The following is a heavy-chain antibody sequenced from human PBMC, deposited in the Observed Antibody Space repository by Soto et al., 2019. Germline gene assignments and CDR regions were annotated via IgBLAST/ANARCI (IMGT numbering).Heavy chain of an antibody. J-gene: IGHJ4*02. CDR1: GYTFTSYG. V-gene: IGHV1-18*01. D-gene: IGHD3-3*01. CDR2: ISAYNGNT. CDR3: ARGMVEITIFGVVIIREPDY. Sequence: GASVKVSCKASGYTFTSYGISWVRQAPGQGLEWMGWISAYNGNTNYAQKLQGRVTMTTDTSTSTAYMELRSLRSDDTAVYYCARGMVEITIFGVVIIREPDYWGQGTLVTVSS.